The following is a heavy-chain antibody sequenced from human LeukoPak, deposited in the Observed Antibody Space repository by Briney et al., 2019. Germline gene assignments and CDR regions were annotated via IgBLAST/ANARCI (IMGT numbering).Heavy chain of an antibody. J-gene: IGHJ4*02. CDR1: GFTFSSYA. CDR2: ISGSGGST. V-gene: IGHV3-23*01. Sequence: QPGGSLRLSCAASGFTFSSYAMSWVRQAPGKGLEWVSAISGSGGSTYYADSVKGRFTISRDNSKNTLYLQMNSLRAEDTAVYYCAKGSMVRGVIIKAHFDYWGQGTLVTVSS. D-gene: IGHD3-10*01. CDR3: AKGSMVRGVIIKAHFDY.